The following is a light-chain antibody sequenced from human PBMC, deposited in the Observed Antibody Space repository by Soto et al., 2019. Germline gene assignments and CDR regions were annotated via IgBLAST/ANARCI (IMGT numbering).Light chain of an antibody. CDR1: QGISSY. CDR3: QQYYSYPIT. V-gene: IGKV1-8*01. CDR2: AAS. J-gene: IGKJ5*01. Sequence: IRMTQSPSSFSAFTGARVTLTGRASQGISSYLAWYQQKPGKAPKLLIYAASTLQSGVPSRFSGSGSGTDFTLTISCLQSEDFATYYCQQYYSYPITFGQGTRLEIK.